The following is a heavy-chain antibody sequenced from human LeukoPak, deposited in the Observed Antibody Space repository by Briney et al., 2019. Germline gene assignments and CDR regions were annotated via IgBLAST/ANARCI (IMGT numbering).Heavy chain of an antibody. V-gene: IGHV4-59*01. CDR2: IYYSGST. D-gene: IGHD3-9*01. J-gene: IGHJ5*02. Sequence: SETLSLTCTVSGGSISSYYWSWIRQPPGKGLEWIGYIYYSGSTNYNPSLKSRVTISVDTSKNQFSLKLSSVTAADTAVYYCARSRGVYDLLTGYGVNWFDPWGQGTLVTVSS. CDR3: ARSRGVYDLLTGYGVNWFDP. CDR1: GGSISSYY.